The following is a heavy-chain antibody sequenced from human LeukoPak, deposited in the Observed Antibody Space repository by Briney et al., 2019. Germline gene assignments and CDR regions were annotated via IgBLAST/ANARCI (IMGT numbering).Heavy chain of an antibody. V-gene: IGHV4-59*01. CDR3: ARLSDYDVDTSHYMDV. Sequence: SETLSPTCTVSGASISGYLWTWIRQPPGKGLEWIGYVYDNGDTKYHPSFTGRVSISVDVSKNQFSLKLTSVLAADTADYFCARLSDYDVDTSHYMDVWGKGTTVTVSS. D-gene: IGHD3-22*01. CDR2: VYDNGDT. J-gene: IGHJ6*03. CDR1: GASISGYL.